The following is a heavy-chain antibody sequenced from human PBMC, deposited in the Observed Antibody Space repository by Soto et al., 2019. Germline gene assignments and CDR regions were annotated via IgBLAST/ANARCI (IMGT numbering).Heavy chain of an antibody. CDR1: GGSFSGYY. CDR2: INHSGST. Sequence: QVQLQQWGAGLLKPSETLSLTCAVYGGSFSGYYWSWIRQPPGKGLEWIGEINHSGSTNYNPSLKSRVTISVDTSKNQFSLKLSSVTAADTAVYYCASGPLRDYDSSGSPGGRIDYWGQGTLVTVSS. J-gene: IGHJ4*02. D-gene: IGHD3-22*01. CDR3: ASGPLRDYDSSGSPGGRIDY. V-gene: IGHV4-34*01.